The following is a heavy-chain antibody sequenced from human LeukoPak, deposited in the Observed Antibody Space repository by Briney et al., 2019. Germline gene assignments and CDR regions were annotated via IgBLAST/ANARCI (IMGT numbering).Heavy chain of an antibody. D-gene: IGHD2-8*01. J-gene: IGHJ4*02. CDR1: GFTVSSNY. CDR2: IASDGSST. V-gene: IGHV3-74*01. CDR3: ASTNSLDN. Sequence: GGSLRLSCAASGFTVSSNYMSWVRQAPGKGLVWVSRIASDGSSTTYADSVKGRLTISRDNAKNSLYLQMNSLRVDDTAVYYCASTNSLDNWGQGTLVTVSS.